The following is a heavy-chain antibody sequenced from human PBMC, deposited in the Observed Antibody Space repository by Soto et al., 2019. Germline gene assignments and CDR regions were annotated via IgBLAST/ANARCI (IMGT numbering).Heavy chain of an antibody. Sequence: SVKVSCKASGGTFSSYTISWVRQAPGQGLEWMGRIIPILGIANYAQKFQGRVTMTRDTSTSTVYMELSSLRSEDTAVYYCARSTNRAQFRYWGQGTLVTVS. D-gene: IGHD7-27*01. CDR3: ARSTNRAQFRY. CDR2: IIPILGIA. J-gene: IGHJ4*02. V-gene: IGHV1-69*02. CDR1: GGTFSSYT.